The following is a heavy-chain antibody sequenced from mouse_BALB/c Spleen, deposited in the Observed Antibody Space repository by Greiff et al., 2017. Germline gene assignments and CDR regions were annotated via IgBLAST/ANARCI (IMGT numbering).Heavy chain of an antibody. CDR1: GYSFTSYW. Sequence: EVQLQQSGTVLARPGASVKMSCKVSGYSFTSYWMHWVKQRPGQGLEWIGAIYPGNSDTSYNQKFKGKAKLTAVTSASTAYMELSSLTNEDSAVYYCTRSTTVVGDAMDYWGQGTSVTVSS. CDR3: TRSTTVVGDAMDY. V-gene: IGHV1-5*01. J-gene: IGHJ4*01. D-gene: IGHD1-1*01. CDR2: IYPGNSDT.